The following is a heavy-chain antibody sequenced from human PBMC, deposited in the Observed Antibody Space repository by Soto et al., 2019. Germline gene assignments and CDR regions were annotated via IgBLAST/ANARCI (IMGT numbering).Heavy chain of an antibody. CDR3: AKANKLATVTAGWGGGFDY. CDR1: GFTFSSYA. CDR2: ISGSGGST. Sequence: GGSLRLSCAASGFTFSSYAMSWVRQAPGKGLEWVSAISGSGGSTYYADSVKGRFTISRDNSKNTLYLQMNSLRAEDTAVYYCAKANKLATVTAGWGGGFDYWGQGTLVTVSS. J-gene: IGHJ4*02. D-gene: IGHD4-17*01. V-gene: IGHV3-23*01.